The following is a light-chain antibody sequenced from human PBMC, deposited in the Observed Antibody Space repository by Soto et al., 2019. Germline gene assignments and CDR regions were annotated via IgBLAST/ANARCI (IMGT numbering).Light chain of an antibody. V-gene: IGKV3-11*01. J-gene: IGKJ4*01. CDR3: QQRSVWVT. CDR2: DAS. Sequence: EIVLTQSTATMSLSPGERATLSCRASQSIDTYLAWYQQKPGQAPRLLIYDASNRATDIPARFSGSGSGTDFTLTISSLEAEAFALYCCQQRSVWVTFGGGTRVEIK. CDR1: QSIDTY.